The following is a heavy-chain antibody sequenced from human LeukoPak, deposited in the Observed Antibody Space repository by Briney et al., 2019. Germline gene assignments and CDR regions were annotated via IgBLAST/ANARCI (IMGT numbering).Heavy chain of an antibody. CDR1: GGSISSYY. J-gene: IGHJ4*02. Sequence: SETLSLTCTVSGGSISSYYWKWVRQPPGKGREWIGYINYSGSTNYNPSLKSRVRISIDTSKNQLSLRLSSVTAADTAVYYCAGSSSWLPLTNWGQGNLVTVSS. CDR3: AGSSSWLPLTN. CDR2: INYSGST. D-gene: IGHD6-13*01. V-gene: IGHV4-59*01.